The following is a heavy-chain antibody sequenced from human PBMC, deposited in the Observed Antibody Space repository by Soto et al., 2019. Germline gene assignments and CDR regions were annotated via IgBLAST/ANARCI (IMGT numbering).Heavy chain of an antibody. V-gene: IGHV4-34*01. D-gene: IGHD3-10*01. CDR2: INQGGDT. Sequence: SETLSLTCSVFGGSFSGYYWTWIRQSPNKGLEWIGEINQGGDTNYNPSLKSRVTISIDTSKKQLSLKLRSVTAADTAVYYCARDSGGNDYYYMDVWGKGTTVTVSS. J-gene: IGHJ6*03. CDR1: GGSFSGYY. CDR3: ARDSGGNDYYYMDV.